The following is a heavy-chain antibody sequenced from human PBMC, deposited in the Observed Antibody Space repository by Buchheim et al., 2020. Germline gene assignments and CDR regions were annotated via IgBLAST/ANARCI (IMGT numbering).Heavy chain of an antibody. J-gene: IGHJ6*02. CDR3: ARTETVTYGRYYYYGMVV. Sequence: EVQLVESGGGLVQPGGSLRLSCAASGFTFSSYSMNWVRQAPGKGLEWVAYISSSSSTIYYADSVKGRFTISRDNAQNSLSLQMNSLRDEDTAVYYCARTETVTYGRYYYYGMVVWGQGT. CDR1: GFTFSSYS. D-gene: IGHD3-16*01. CDR2: ISSSSSTI. V-gene: IGHV3-48*02.